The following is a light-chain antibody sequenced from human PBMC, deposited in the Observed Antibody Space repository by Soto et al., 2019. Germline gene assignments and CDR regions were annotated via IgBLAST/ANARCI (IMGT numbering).Light chain of an antibody. V-gene: IGKV1-5*03. CDR1: QSIGPW. J-gene: IGKJ3*01. CDR2: KAS. CDR3: QQFADYLFT. Sequence: DIPMTQSPPTLSAFVGDRVTMTCRASQSIGPWVTWYQQKPGKAPRLLIYKASTLETGVPSRFSGSGFGTEFTLTISSLQPDDFATYYCQQFADYLFTFGPGTKVDMK.